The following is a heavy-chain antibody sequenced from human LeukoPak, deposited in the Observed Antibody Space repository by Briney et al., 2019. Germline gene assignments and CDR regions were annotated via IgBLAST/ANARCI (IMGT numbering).Heavy chain of an antibody. J-gene: IGHJ6*02. CDR1: GFTFSSYS. CDR2: ISSSSSYI. D-gene: IGHD3-22*01. CDR3: ARDGGYYDSSGYYYTYGMDV. V-gene: IGHV3-21*01. Sequence: GGSLRLSCAASGFTFSSYSMNWVRQAPGKGLEWVSSISSSSSYIYYADSVKGRFTISRDNAKNSLYLQMNSLRAEDTAVYYCARDGGYYDSSGYYYTYGMDVWGQGTTVTVSS.